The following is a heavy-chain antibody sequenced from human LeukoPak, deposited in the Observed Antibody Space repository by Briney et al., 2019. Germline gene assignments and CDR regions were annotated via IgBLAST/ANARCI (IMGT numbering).Heavy chain of an antibody. D-gene: IGHD2-2*01. CDR2: INWNGGST. CDR1: GFTFDDYG. CDR3: ARGLVPAAISYYYYYYMDV. V-gene: IGHV3-20*04. Sequence: GGSLRLSCAASGFTFDDYGMSWVRQAPGKGLEWVSGINWNGGSTGYADSVKGRFTVSRDNAKNSLYLQMNSLRAEDTAVYYCARGLVPAAISYYYYYYMDVWGQGTLVTVSS. J-gene: IGHJ6*03.